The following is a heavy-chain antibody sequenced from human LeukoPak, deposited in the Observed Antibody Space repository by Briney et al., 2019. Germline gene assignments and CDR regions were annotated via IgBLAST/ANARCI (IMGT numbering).Heavy chain of an antibody. CDR2: ISSSSSYT. Sequence: GGSLRLSCAASGFTFSGYWMHWVRQAPGKGLEWISYISSSSSYTDYADSVKGRFTISRDNAKSALYLQMNSLRPEDTAVYYCAAGTAADFWGQGTLVTVSS. J-gene: IGHJ4*02. D-gene: IGHD6-13*01. CDR1: GFTFSGYW. V-gene: IGHV3-11*03. CDR3: AAGTAADF.